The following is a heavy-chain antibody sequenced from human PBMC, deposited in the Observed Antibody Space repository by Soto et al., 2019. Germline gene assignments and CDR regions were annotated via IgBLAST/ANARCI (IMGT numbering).Heavy chain of an antibody. Sequence: QVQLVESGGGVVQPGRSLRLSCAASGFTFSSYAMHWVRQAPGKGLEWVAVISYDGSNKYYADSVKGRFTISRDNSKNTRYLQMDSLRAEDTAVYYCAREGGAAAGTQDYWGQGTLVTVSS. V-gene: IGHV3-30-3*01. D-gene: IGHD6-13*01. CDR1: GFTFSSYA. J-gene: IGHJ4*02. CDR2: ISYDGSNK. CDR3: AREGGAAAGTQDY.